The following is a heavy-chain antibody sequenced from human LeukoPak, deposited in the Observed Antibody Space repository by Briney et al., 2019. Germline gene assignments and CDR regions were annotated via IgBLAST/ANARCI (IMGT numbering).Heavy chain of an antibody. V-gene: IGHV3-30*01. D-gene: IGHD2-2*01. CDR2: ISYDGSNK. CDR1: RFTFSSYA. CDR3: ARGGEGYCSSTSCMRDPFDY. Sequence: GGSLRLSCAASRFTFSSYAMHWVRQAPGKGLEWVAVISYDGSNKYYADSVKGRFTISRDNSKNTLYLQMNSLRAEDTAVYYCARGGEGYCSSTSCMRDPFDYWGQGTLVTVSS. J-gene: IGHJ4*02.